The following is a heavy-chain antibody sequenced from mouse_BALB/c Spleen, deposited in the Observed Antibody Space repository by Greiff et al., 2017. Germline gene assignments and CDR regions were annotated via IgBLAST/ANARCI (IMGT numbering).Heavy chain of an antibody. CDR1: GYTFTDYY. J-gene: IGHJ2*01. V-gene: IGHV1-77*01. Sequence: QVQLKQSGAELARPGASVKLSCKASGYTFTDYYINWVKQRTGQGLEWIGEIYPGSGNTYYNEKFKGKATLTADKSSSTAYMQLSSLTSEDSAVYFCARGGNFDYWGQGTTLTVSS. CDR3: ARGGNFDY. CDR2: IYPGSGNT.